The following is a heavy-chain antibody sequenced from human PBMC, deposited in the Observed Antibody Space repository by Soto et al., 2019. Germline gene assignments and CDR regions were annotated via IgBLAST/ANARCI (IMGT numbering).Heavy chain of an antibody. CDR2: IIPIFGIA. V-gene: IGHV1-69*01. D-gene: IGHD6-13*01. CDR3: ARQYSSSWYVRGNWFDP. CDR1: GGTFSSYA. Sequence: QVQLVQSGAEVKKPGSSVKVSCKASGGTFSSYAISWVRQAPGQGLEWMGGIIPIFGIANYAQKFQGRVTITADESTSTAYMELSSLRSEDTAVYYCARQYSSSWYVRGNWFDPWGQGTLVTVSS. J-gene: IGHJ5*02.